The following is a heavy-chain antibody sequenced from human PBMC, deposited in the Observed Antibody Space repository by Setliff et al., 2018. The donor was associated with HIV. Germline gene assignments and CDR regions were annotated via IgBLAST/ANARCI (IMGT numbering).Heavy chain of an antibody. J-gene: IGHJ6*03. V-gene: IGHV1-69*10. CDR3: ARGEGRDGYNLYYYYMDV. D-gene: IGHD2-21*01. CDR2: FISVRGVT. Sequence: ASVKVSCKTSGGNPRGYAISWVRQDPGQGLTGMGGFISVRGVTHHAQKFQGIVTFTTDESTSTAYMELSSLTSDDTSVYYCARGEGRDGYNLYYYYMDVCGRGTTVTVSS. CDR1: GGNPRGYA.